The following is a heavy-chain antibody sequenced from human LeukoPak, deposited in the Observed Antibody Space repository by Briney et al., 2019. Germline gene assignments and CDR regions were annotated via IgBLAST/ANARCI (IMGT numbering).Heavy chain of an antibody. CDR3: ARTTAICSSTSCYRWGFDY. Sequence: ASVKVSCKASGYTFTGYYMHWVRQAPGQGLEWMGWINTDTGNPTYAQGFTGRFVFSLDTSVSTAYLQVSSLKAEDTAMYYCARTTAICSSTSCYRWGFDYWGQGTLVTVSS. CDR1: GYTFTGYY. J-gene: IGHJ4*02. D-gene: IGHD2-2*02. V-gene: IGHV7-4-1*02. CDR2: INTDTGNP.